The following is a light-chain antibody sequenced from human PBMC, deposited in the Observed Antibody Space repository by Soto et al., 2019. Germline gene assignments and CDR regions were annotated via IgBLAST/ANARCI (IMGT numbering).Light chain of an antibody. J-gene: IGLJ3*02. CDR2: EVS. CDR3: SSYAGSNNGV. Sequence: QSVLTQPPSASGSPGQSVTISCTGTSSDVGDYNYVSWYQQHPGKAPKLMIYEVSKRPSGVPDRFSGSKSGNTASLTVSGLQDEDEADYYCSSYAGSNNGVFGGGTKLTVL. CDR1: SSDVGDYNY. V-gene: IGLV2-8*01.